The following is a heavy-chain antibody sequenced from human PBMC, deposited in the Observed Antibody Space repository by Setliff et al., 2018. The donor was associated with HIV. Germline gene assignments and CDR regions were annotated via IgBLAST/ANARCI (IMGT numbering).Heavy chain of an antibody. D-gene: IGHD3-10*01. CDR2: IYHTGST. Sequence: PSETLSLTCNVSVGSIRSHYWSWIRQSPGKRLEWIGYIYHTGSTKYNPSLESRVTISIDVSKNHFSLKLSSVTAADTAVHYCARERENLWGVSTAASGHIDFWGQGTLVTVSS. CDR3: ARERENLWGVSTAASGHIDF. CDR1: VGSIRSHY. J-gene: IGHJ4*02. V-gene: IGHV4-59*11.